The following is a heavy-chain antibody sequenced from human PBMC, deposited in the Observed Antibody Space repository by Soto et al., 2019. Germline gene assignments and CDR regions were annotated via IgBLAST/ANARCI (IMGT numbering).Heavy chain of an antibody. CDR2: IIPILGIA. CDR1: GGTFSSYT. D-gene: IGHD1-1*01. Sequence: QVQLVQSGAEVKKPGSSVKVSCKASGGTFSSYTISWVRQAPGQGLEWMGRIIPILGIANYAQKFQGRVTITADKSTSTAYMELSSLRSEDTAVYYCARAQNDLYYCMDVWGKGTTVTVSS. CDR3: ARAQNDLYYCMDV. J-gene: IGHJ6*03. V-gene: IGHV1-69*02.